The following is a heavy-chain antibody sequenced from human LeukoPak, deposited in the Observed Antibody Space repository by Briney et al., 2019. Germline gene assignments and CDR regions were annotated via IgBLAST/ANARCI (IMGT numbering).Heavy chain of an antibody. CDR2: IYYSGST. CDR1: GGSISSYY. V-gene: IGHV4-59*01. D-gene: IGHD3-10*01. CDR3: ARGGGGYYNYFDY. J-gene: IGHJ4*02. Sequence: SETLSLACTVSGGSISSYYWSWIRQPPGKGLEWIGYIYYSGSTNYNPSLKSRVTISVDTSKNQFSLKLSSVTAADTAVYYCARGGGGYYNYFDYWGQGTLVTVSS.